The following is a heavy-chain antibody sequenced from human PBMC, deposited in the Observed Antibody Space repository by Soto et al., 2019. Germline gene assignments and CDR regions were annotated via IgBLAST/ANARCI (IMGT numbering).Heavy chain of an antibody. J-gene: IGHJ5*01. V-gene: IGHV1-46*04. D-gene: IGHD5-12*01. CDR2: INTSGGAT. CDR1: RSTFRNYF. CDR3: GRVGVDGGYEDS. Sequence: QGQLVQSGAEMKKPGASVQVSCKSSRSTFRNYFFHWLRQAPGQGLEWLGVINTSGGATVYAQTLQGRLKIMSDMSTSTLYMALSSLTTDDTAVYYCGRVGVDGGYEDSWGQGTLVTVSS.